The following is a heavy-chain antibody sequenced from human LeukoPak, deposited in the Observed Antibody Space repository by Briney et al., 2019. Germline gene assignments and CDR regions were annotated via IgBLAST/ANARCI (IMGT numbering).Heavy chain of an antibody. Sequence: SVKVSCKASGGTFSSYAISWVRQAPGQGLEWMGRIIPVFGIANYAQKFQGRVTITADKSTSTAYMELSRLRSDDTAVYYCAREGNRAVAGFNFDYWGQGTLVTVSS. J-gene: IGHJ4*02. CDR2: IIPVFGIA. V-gene: IGHV1-69*04. CDR1: GGTFSSYA. D-gene: IGHD6-19*01. CDR3: AREGNRAVAGFNFDY.